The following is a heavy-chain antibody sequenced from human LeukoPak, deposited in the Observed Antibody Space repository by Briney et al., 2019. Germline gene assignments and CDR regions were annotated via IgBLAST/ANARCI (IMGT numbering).Heavy chain of an antibody. D-gene: IGHD6-6*01. V-gene: IGHV4-59*01. Sequence: PSETLSPTCTVSGDSMTKNYWRCKLPTSAKEPERTGFFHYSGHPDYNPSLKSRVTISVVMSKRQFSLKLSSVTAADTAVYYRARDGARLTGTSGTDLWGQVTAVIVSS. J-gene: IGHJ6*02. CDR2: FHYSGHP. CDR3: ARDGARLTGTSGTDL. CDR1: GDSMTKNY.